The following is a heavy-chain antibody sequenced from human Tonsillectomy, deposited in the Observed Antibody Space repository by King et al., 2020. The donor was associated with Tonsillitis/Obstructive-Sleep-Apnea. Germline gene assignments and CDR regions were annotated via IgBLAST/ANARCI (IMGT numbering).Heavy chain of an antibody. CDR3: AGEKGSGWSTGVIDY. D-gene: IGHD6-19*01. CDR2: IIPIFGTA. Sequence: VQLVESGAEVKKPGSSVKVSCKASGGTFSSYAISWVRQAPGQGLEWMGGIIPIFGTANYAQKFQGRVTITEDESTSTAYMELSSLRSEETAVYYCAGEKGSGWSTGVIDYWGQGTLVTVSS. V-gene: IGHV1-69*01. CDR1: GGTFSSYA. J-gene: IGHJ4*02.